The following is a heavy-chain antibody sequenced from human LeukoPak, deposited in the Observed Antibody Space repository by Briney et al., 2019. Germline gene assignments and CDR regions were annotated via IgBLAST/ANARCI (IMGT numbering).Heavy chain of an antibody. Sequence: PSETLSLTCTVSGYSISSGYYWGWIRQPPGKGLEWIGSIYHSGSTYYNPSLKSRVTISVDTSKNQFSLKLSSVTAADTAVYYCARLRAYCGGDCYSAWAFDIWGQGTMVTVSS. CDR3: ARLRAYCGGDCYSAWAFDI. V-gene: IGHV4-38-2*02. D-gene: IGHD2-21*02. CDR1: GYSISSGYY. J-gene: IGHJ3*02. CDR2: IYHSGST.